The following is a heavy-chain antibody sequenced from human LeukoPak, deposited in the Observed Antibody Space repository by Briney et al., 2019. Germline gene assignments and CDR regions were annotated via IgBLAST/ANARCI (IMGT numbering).Heavy chain of an antibody. CDR3: ARDRRIGYGSVKGWDAFDI. CDR2: ISAYNGNT. CDR1: GYTFTSYG. Sequence: ASVKVSCKASGYTFTSYGISWVRQAPGQGLEWMGWISAYNGNTNYAQKLQGRVTMTTDTSTSTAYMELRSLRSDDTAVYYCARDRRIGYGSVKGWDAFDIWGQGTMVTVSS. V-gene: IGHV1-18*01. J-gene: IGHJ3*02. D-gene: IGHD3-10*01.